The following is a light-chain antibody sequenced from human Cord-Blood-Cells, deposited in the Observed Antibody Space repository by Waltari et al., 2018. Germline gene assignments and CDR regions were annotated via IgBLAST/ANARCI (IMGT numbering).Light chain of an antibody. Sequence: QSVLTQPPSASGTPGQRVTISCSGSSSNIGSNYVYWYQQLPGTAPKPLIYRNSQRPSGVPDRCSGSKSGTSASLAISGLRSEDEADYYCAAWDDSLSGRVFGGGTKLTVL. CDR2: RNS. CDR1: SSNIGSNY. V-gene: IGLV1-47*01. CDR3: AAWDDSLSGRV. J-gene: IGLJ3*02.